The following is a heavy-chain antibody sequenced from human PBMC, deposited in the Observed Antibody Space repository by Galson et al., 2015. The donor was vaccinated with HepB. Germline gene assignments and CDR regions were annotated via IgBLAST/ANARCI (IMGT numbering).Heavy chain of an antibody. D-gene: IGHD5-12*01. V-gene: IGHV4-30-4*01. CDR2: IYYSGST. CDR3: ARDGAQASGLDY. J-gene: IGHJ4*02. Sequence: LSLTCTVSGGSISSGDYYWSWIRQPPGKGLEWIGYIYYSGSTYYNPSLKSRVTISVDTSKNQFSLKLSSVTAADTAVYYCARDGAQASGLDYWGQGTLVTVSS. CDR1: GGSISSGDYY.